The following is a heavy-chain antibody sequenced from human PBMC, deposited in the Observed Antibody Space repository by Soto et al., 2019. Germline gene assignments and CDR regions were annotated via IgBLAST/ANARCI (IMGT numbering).Heavy chain of an antibody. CDR2: MYHGGTT. Sequence: SETLSLTCSVSGGSISSGSYYWGWIRQTPGRGLEWIARMYHGGTTYSNPSLKSRVTISVDTSKNQFSLRLTTVTAADTAVYYCAGRGVRAAATNCFDPWGQGTLVTVSS. J-gene: IGHJ5*02. V-gene: IGHV4-39*01. CDR3: AGRGVRAAATNCFDP. CDR1: GGSISSGSYY. D-gene: IGHD6-13*01.